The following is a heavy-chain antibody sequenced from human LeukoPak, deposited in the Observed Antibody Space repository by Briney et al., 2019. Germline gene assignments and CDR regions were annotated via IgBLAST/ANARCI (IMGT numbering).Heavy chain of an antibody. CDR1: GGSISSYY. Sequence: SETLSLTCTVSGGSISSYYWSWIRQPPGKGLEWIGYIYYSGSTNYNPSLKRRVTISVDTSKNQFSLKLSSVTAADTAVYYCARVISSPYDILTGFSYGMDVWGQGTTVTVSS. J-gene: IGHJ6*02. D-gene: IGHD3-9*01. CDR2: IYYSGST. CDR3: ARVISSPYDILTGFSYGMDV. V-gene: IGHV4-59*01.